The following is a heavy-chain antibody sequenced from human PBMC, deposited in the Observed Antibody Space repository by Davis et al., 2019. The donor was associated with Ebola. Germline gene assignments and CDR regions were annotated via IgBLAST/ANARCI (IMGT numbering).Heavy chain of an antibody. CDR2: ISGYEDNT. CDR3: ARDLAASSGAHFFYFGMDV. CDR1: GYSFTSYG. J-gene: IGHJ6*04. D-gene: IGHD6-25*01. V-gene: IGHV1-18*01. Sequence: ASVKVSCKASGYSFTSYGISWVRQAPGQGLEWMGWISGYEDNTNYAPRFQGRITLTKDRATSTVYMELRSLTSDDTAVYYCARDLAASSGAHFFYFGMDVWGEGTSVAVSS.